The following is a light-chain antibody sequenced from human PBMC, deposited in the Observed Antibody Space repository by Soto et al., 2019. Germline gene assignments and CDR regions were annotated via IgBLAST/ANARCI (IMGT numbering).Light chain of an antibody. CDR1: GSDVGGYKY. V-gene: IGLV2-14*01. Sequence: QSMLTQPASVSGSPGQSITISCTGTGSDVGGYKYVSWYQQLPGKAPKLMIYDVSYRPSGVSDRFSGSKSGNTASLIISGLQAEDEADYCCSSYASSSPFVFGTGTKHTVL. CDR3: SSYASSSPFV. J-gene: IGLJ1*01. CDR2: DVS.